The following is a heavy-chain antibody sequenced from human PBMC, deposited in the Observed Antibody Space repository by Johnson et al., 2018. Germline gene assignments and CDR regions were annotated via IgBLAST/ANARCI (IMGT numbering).Heavy chain of an antibody. D-gene: IGHD1-1*01. Sequence: VQLVESGGGLVQPGGSLRLSCVASGFTFTDYSMNWVRQAPGKGLEWISYISSSSLPVYYADSVKGRFTITRDNAKNSLYLQMNSLRAEDTALYYCARVRMQLPYYYYYYMDVWGKGTTVTVSS. CDR2: ISSSSLPV. J-gene: IGHJ6*03. V-gene: IGHV3-48*01. CDR1: GFTFTDYS. CDR3: ARVRMQLPYYYYYYMDV.